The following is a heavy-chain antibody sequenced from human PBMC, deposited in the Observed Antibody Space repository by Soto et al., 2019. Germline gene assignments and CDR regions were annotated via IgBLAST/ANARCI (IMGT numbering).Heavy chain of an antibody. CDR2: MYHSGNT. J-gene: IGHJ4*02. Sequence: SETLSLTCAVSGGSITSGGYSWGWIRQPPGQGLEWIGYMYHSGNTYYNPSLKGRVTISLDHSRNQFSLRLNSVTAADTAVYYCARGGGYDSFDFWGQGIQGTGSS. D-gene: IGHD2-15*01. CDR1: GGSITSGGYS. CDR3: ARGGGYDSFDF. V-gene: IGHV4-30-2*01.